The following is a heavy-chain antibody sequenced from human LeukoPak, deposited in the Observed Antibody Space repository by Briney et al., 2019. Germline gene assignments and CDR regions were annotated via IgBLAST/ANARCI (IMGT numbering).Heavy chain of an antibody. CDR1: GGTFSSYA. J-gene: IGHJ5*02. D-gene: IGHD1-7*01. CDR2: IIPIFGTA. V-gene: IGHV1-69*13. Sequence: SVKVSCKASGGTFSSYAISWVRQAPGQELEWMGGIIPIFGTANYAQKFQGRVTITADESTSTAYMELSSLRSEDTAVYYCARDIWAFGQNYNWFDPWGQGTLVTVSS. CDR3: ARDIWAFGQNYNWFDP.